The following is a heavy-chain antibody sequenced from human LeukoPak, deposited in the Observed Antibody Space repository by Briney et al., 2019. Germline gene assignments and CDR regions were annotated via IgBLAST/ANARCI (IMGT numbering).Heavy chain of an antibody. J-gene: IGHJ3*01. D-gene: IGHD3-22*01. Sequence: SETLSLTCTVSGGSISSYYWSWIRQPPGKGLEWIGEINHSGSTNYNPSLKSRVTISVDTSKNQFSLKLSSVTAADTAVYYCARGDHYYYDSNGYGLWGQGTMVTVSS. V-gene: IGHV4-34*01. CDR1: GGSISSYY. CDR2: INHSGST. CDR3: ARGDHYYYDSNGYGL.